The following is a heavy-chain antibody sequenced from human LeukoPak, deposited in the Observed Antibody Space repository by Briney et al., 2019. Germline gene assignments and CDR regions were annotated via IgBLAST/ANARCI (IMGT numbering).Heavy chain of an antibody. CDR2: ISSSGSTI. D-gene: IGHD1-26*01. CDR3: ARDRKGGELLEYHY. Sequence: PGGSLRLSCAASGFTFSDYYMSWIRQAPGKGLEWVSYISSSGSTIYYADSVKGRFTLSRDNAKNSLNLQMNSLRAEDTAVYYCARDRKGGELLEYHYWGQGTLVTVSS. J-gene: IGHJ4*02. CDR1: GFTFSDYY. V-gene: IGHV3-11*01.